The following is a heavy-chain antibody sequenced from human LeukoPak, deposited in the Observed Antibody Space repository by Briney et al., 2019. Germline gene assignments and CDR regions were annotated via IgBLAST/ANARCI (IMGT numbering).Heavy chain of an antibody. Sequence: PGGSLRLSCAASGFTFSSYGMHWVRQAPGKGLEWVAVISYDGSNKYYADSAKGRFTISRDNSKNTLYLQMNSLRAEDTAVYYCAKDTVPQGGWFGELVYYYYGMDVWGQGTTVTVSS. CDR2: ISYDGSNK. J-gene: IGHJ6*02. D-gene: IGHD3-10*01. CDR1: GFTFSSYG. V-gene: IGHV3-30*18. CDR3: AKDTVPQGGWFGELVYYYYGMDV.